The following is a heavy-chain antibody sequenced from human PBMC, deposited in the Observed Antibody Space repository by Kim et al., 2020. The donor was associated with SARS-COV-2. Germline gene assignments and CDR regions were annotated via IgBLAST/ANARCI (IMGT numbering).Heavy chain of an antibody. CDR2: IDGSDGTT. CDR3: MKGGWGWIWDH. V-gene: IGHV3-23*01. Sequence: GGSLRLSCTTSGFTFTGHAMSWVRQAPGKGLEWVSSIDGSDGTTYYEDSVRGRFTISRDDSKNTLYLQMSALRGDDTAVYYCMKGGWGWIWDHWGQGTLV. CDR1: GFTFTGHA. D-gene: IGHD2-21*01. J-gene: IGHJ4*02.